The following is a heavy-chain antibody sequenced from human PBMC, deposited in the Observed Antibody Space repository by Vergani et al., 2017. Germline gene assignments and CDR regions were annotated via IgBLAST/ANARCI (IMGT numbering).Heavy chain of an antibody. Sequence: EVQLVESGGGLVKRGGSLRLSCAASGFTFSSYSMNWVRQAPGKGLEWVSSISSSSSYIHYSDSLKGRCTISRDNAKISLYLQMNSVRAEDTGVYYCARERDDRGSGGYPYFYCYGLDVWGQGTVVTVSS. CDR2: ISSSSSYI. CDR3: ARERDDRGSGGYPYFYCYGLDV. V-gene: IGHV3-21*01. D-gene: IGHD3-10*01. J-gene: IGHJ6*02. CDR1: GFTFSSYS.